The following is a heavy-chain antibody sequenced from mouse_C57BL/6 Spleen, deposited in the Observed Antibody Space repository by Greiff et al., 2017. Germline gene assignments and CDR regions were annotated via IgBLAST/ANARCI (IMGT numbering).Heavy chain of an antibody. V-gene: IGHV1-59*01. D-gene: IGHD2-4*01. CDR3: ARGRLRPLCAMDY. CDR1: GYTFTSYW. CDR2: IDPSDSYT. J-gene: IGHJ4*01. Sequence: QVQLKQPGAELVRPGTSVKLSCKASGYTFTSYWMHWVKQRPGQGLEWIGVIDPSDSYTNSNQKFKGKATLTVDTSSSTAYMQHSSLTSEDSAVYYCARGRLRPLCAMDYWGQGTSVTVSS.